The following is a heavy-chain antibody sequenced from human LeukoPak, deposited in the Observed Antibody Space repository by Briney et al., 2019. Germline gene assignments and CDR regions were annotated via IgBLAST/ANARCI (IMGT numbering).Heavy chain of an antibody. V-gene: IGHV4-61*02. CDR3: ARDRRGSGSLYDY. CDR2: IYTSGST. J-gene: IGHJ4*02. CDR1: GGSISSSSYY. D-gene: IGHD6-19*01. Sequence: SETLSLTCAVSGGSISSSSYYWSWIRQPAGKGLEWIGRIYTSGSTNYNPSLKSRVTMSVDTSKNQFSLKLSSVTAADTAVYYCARDRRGSGSLYDYWGQGTLVTVFS.